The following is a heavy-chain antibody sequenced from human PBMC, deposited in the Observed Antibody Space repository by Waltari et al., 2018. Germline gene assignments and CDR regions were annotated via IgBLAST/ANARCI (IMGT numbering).Heavy chain of an antibody. CDR2: IGGSGGST. V-gene: IGHV3-23*01. CDR3: AVRGGIVVVPAAISPYYMDV. CDR1: GFTFSSYA. Sequence: EVQLLESGGGLVQPGGSLRLSCAASGFTFSSYAMSWVRQAPGKGLGWVSAIGGSGGSTYYADSVKGRFTISRDKSKNTLYLQMNSLRAEDTAVYYCAVRGGIVVVPAAISPYYMDVWGKGTTVTISS. D-gene: IGHD2-2*02. J-gene: IGHJ6*03.